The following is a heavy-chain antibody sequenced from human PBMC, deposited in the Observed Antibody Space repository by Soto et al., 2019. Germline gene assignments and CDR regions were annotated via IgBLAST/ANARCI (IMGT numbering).Heavy chain of an antibody. CDR1: GYTFTSYA. D-gene: IGHD6-19*01. Sequence: ASVKVSCKASGYTFTSYAMHWVRQAPGQRLEWMGWINAGNGNTKYSQKFQGRVTITRDTSASTAYMELSSLRSEDTAVYYCAVGYSSGWYVSPGYLDYWGQGTLVTVSS. CDR3: AVGYSSGWYVSPGYLDY. V-gene: IGHV1-3*01. J-gene: IGHJ4*02. CDR2: INAGNGNT.